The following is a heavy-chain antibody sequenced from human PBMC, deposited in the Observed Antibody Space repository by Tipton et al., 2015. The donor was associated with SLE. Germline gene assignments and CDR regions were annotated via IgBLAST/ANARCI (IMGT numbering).Heavy chain of an antibody. Sequence: TLSLTCTVSGGSISSSSYYWGWIRQPAGKGLEWIGRIYTSGSTNYNPSLKSRVNISVDTSKNQFSLKLSSVTAADTAVYYCARGVMTEWYFDLWGRGTLVTVSS. CDR1: GGSISSSSYY. CDR3: ARGVMTEWYFDL. J-gene: IGHJ2*01. CDR2: IYTSGST. V-gene: IGHV4-61*02. D-gene: IGHD3-16*01.